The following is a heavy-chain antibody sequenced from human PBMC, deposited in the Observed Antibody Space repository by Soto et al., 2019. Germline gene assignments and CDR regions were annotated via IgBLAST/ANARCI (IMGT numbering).Heavy chain of an antibody. CDR3: AGSYSSSPPFDY. V-gene: IGHV4-59*01. D-gene: IGHD6-6*01. Sequence: SETLSLTCTVSGGSISSYYWSWIRQPPGKGLEWIGYIYYSGSTNYHPSLKSRVTISVDTSKNQFSLKLSSVTAADTAVYYCAGSYSSSPPFDYWGQGTLVTSPQ. CDR2: IYYSGST. CDR1: GGSISSYY. J-gene: IGHJ4*02.